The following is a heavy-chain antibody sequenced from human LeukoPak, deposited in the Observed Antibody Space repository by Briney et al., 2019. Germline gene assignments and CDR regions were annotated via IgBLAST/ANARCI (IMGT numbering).Heavy chain of an antibody. CDR1: GFTFSIYS. Sequence: GGSLRLSCAASGFTFSIYSMNWVRQAPGKGLEWVSSISSSSSYIYYADSVKGRFTISRDNAKNSMYLQMNSLRAEDTAVYYCARALGYSSSLDYFDYWGQGTLVTVSS. J-gene: IGHJ4*02. CDR3: ARALGYSSSLDYFDY. D-gene: IGHD6-6*01. CDR2: ISSSSSYI. V-gene: IGHV3-21*01.